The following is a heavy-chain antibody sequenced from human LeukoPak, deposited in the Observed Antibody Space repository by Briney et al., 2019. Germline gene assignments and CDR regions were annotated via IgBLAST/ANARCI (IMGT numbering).Heavy chain of an antibody. CDR2: ISSDGSTI. J-gene: IGHJ4*02. V-gene: IGHV3-48*03. CDR3: ARDRRGLGSSWYGPFDY. CDR1: GFTFSSYE. D-gene: IGHD6-13*01. Sequence: PGGSLTLSCAASGFTFSSYEMNWVRQAPGKGLEWVSYISSDGSTIYYADSVKGRFTISRDNAKNSVYLQMNSLRAEDTAVYYCARDRRGLGSSWYGPFDYWGQGSLVTVSS.